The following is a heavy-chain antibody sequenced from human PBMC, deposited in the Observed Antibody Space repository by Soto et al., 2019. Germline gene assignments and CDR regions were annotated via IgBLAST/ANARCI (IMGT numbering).Heavy chain of an antibody. D-gene: IGHD3-22*01. J-gene: IGHJ5*02. CDR1: GFTVSSNY. Sequence: EVQLVESGGGLIQPGGSLRLSCAASGFTVSSNYMSWVRQAPGKGLEWVSVIYSGGSTYYADSVKGRFTISRDNSKNTLYLQMNSLRAEDTAVYYCAKGGYYYDSSGYPNWFDPWGQGTLVTVSS. CDR3: AKGGYYYDSSGYPNWFDP. V-gene: IGHV3-53*01. CDR2: IYSGGST.